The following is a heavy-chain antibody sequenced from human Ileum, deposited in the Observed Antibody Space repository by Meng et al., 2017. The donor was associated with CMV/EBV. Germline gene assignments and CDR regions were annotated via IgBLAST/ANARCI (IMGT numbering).Heavy chain of an antibody. D-gene: IGHD3-16*01. J-gene: IGHJ4*02. V-gene: IGHV4-39*07. CDR3: AREMGGL. CDR1: GGSISSSSYY. CDR2: IYYSGST. Sequence: SETLSLTCTVSGGSISSSSYYWGWIRQPPGKGLEWIGSIYYSGSTYYNPSLKSRVTISVDTSKNQFSLKLSSVTAADTAGYYCAREMGGLWGQGTLVTVSS.